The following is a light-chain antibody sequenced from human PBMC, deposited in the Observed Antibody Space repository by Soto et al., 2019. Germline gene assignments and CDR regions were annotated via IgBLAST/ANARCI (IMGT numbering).Light chain of an antibody. Sequence: EIVMTQSPATLSVSPGERATLSCRASQSVRTSIAWYQHKPGQAPRLLIYGTSTRAAGIPARFSGRGSGTEFTFTISSLQSEDFAVYHCQQYHDWPITFGQGTRLEIK. V-gene: IGKV3-15*01. CDR3: QQYHDWPIT. CDR1: QSVRTS. CDR2: GTS. J-gene: IGKJ5*01.